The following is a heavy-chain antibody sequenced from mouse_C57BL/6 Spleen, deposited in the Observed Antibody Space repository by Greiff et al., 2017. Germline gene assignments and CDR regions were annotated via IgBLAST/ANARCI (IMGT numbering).Heavy chain of an antibody. CDR1: GYTFTSYW. CDR2: INPSNGGT. V-gene: IGHV1-53*01. J-gene: IGHJ2*01. CDR3: SRKGGWLHVYFDY. D-gene: IGHD2-2*01. Sequence: QVQLQQPGAELVKPGASVKLSCKASGYTFTSYWMHWVKQRPGQGLEWIGNINPSNGGTNYNEKFKGKATLTVDKSSSTAYMQLSSLTSEDAAVDYYSRKGGWLHVYFDYWGQGTTLTVSS.